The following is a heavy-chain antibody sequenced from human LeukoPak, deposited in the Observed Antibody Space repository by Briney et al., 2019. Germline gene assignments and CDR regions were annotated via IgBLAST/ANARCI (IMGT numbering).Heavy chain of an antibody. V-gene: IGHV1-2*02. J-gene: IGHJ4*02. CDR3: ARGVYGGMVRGVHFDY. Sequence: ASVKVSCKASGSTFTGYYLHWVRQAPGQGLEWMGWINPTSGGTNHAQKFQGRVTMTRDTSISTAYMELSRLRSDDTAVYYCARGVYGGMVRGVHFDYWGQGTLVTVSS. D-gene: IGHD3-10*01. CDR2: INPTSGGT. CDR1: GSTFTGYY.